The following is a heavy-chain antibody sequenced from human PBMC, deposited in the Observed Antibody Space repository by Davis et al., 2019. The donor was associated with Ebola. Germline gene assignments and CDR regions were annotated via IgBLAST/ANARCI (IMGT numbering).Heavy chain of an antibody. D-gene: IGHD5-12*01. CDR2: IYYSGST. J-gene: IGHJ4*02. V-gene: IGHV4-39*01. CDR1: GGSISSSSYY. Sequence: MPGGSLRLSCTVSGGSISSSSYYWGWIRQPPGKGLEWIGSIYYSGSTYYNPSLKSRVTISVDTSKNQFSLKLSSVTAADTAVYYCARSIVAGDPFDYWGQGTLVTVSS. CDR3: ARSIVAGDPFDY.